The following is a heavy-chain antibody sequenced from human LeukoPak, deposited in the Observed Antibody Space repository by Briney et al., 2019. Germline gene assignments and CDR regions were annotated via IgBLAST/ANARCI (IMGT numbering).Heavy chain of an antibody. CDR2: ISGSSRYI. J-gene: IGHJ4*02. CDR1: GIPFSNYT. D-gene: IGHD3-22*01. Sequence: GGSLRLSGAASGIPFSNYTLTWVRQAPGKGLVWVSSISGSSRYIHYSDSVRGRFSISRVNAKNSVYLQMDSLTADDTAVYYCARVNSALVVSSEGSWAGSLGFDHWGQGTLVTVSS. V-gene: IGHV3-21*06. CDR3: ARVNSALVVSSEGSWAGSLGFDH.